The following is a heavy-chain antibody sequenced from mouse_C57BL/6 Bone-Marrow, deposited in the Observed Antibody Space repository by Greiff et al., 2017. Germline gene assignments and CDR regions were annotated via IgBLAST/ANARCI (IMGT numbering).Heavy chain of an antibody. V-gene: IGHV5-6*02. CDR3: ARRGGRDY. J-gene: IGHJ2*01. D-gene: IGHD3-3*01. CDR1: GFTFSSYG. CDR2: ISSGGSYT. Sequence: EVKLMESGGDLVKPGGSLKLSCAASGFTFSSYGMSWVRQTPDKRLEWVATISSGGSYTYYPASVKGRFTISRDNAKNTLYLQMSSLKSEDTAMYYCARRGGRDYWGQGTTLTVSS.